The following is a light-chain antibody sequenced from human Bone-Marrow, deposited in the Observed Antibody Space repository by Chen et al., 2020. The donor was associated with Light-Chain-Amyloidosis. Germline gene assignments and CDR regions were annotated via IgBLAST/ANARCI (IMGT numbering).Light chain of an antibody. CDR3: CSYAGDSWV. V-gene: IGLV2-8*01. Sequence: QSALTQPPSASGSPGQSVTISCTGTNSYVGRYDYVSWYQQHPGKAPQFLIYEVIKRSSGVPDRFSGSKSGNTASLTVSGLQAEDEADYYCCSYAGDSWVFGGGTKLTVL. J-gene: IGLJ3*02. CDR1: NSYVGRYDY. CDR2: EVI.